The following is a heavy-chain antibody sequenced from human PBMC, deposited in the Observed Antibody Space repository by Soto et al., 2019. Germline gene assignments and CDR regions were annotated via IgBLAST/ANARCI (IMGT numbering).Heavy chain of an antibody. CDR3: ARITASATIDY. CDR1: SGSINSGGYY. V-gene: IGHV4-31*02. D-gene: IGHD2-15*01. CDR2: IFHSGST. Sequence: SETLSLTCIVSSGSINSGGYYWSWIRQHPGTGLEWIGHIFHSGSTYYNPSLKSRVAISVDTSKNQFSLKLSSLTAADTAMYYCARITASATIDYWGQGTLVTVSS. J-gene: IGHJ4*02.